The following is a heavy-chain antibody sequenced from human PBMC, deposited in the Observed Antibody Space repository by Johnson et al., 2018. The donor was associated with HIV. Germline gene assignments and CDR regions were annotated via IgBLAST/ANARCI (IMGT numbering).Heavy chain of an antibody. J-gene: IGHJ3*02. CDR3: ARGVKQQLSVVDAFDI. D-gene: IGHD1-1*01. V-gene: IGHV3-23*04. CDR2: ISGSGGSP. CDR1: GFTFSSYA. Sequence: VELVESGGGLVKPGGSLRLSCAASGFTFSSYAMSWVRQAPGKGLEWVSTISGSGGSPYYADSVKGRFTISRDNFKNTLYLQMNSLGVEDTAVDFCARGVKQQLSVVDAFDIWGQGTMVIVSS.